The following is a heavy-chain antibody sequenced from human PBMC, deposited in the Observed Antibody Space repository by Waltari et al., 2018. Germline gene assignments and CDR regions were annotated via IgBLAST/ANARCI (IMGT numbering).Heavy chain of an antibody. CDR1: GGSIXSXX. J-gene: IGHJ5*02. Sequence: QVQLQESGPGLVXPSETLSLTCTVSGGSIXSXXXSWIRQPPGKGLEWIGYXYYSGSTNYXPSLKSRVTISVDTSKNQFSLKLXSVTAADTAXYYCAXXXGMNWFDPWGQGTLXXXSS. CDR2: XYYSGST. CDR3: AXXXGMNWFDP. D-gene: IGHD1-26*01. V-gene: IGHV4-59*01.